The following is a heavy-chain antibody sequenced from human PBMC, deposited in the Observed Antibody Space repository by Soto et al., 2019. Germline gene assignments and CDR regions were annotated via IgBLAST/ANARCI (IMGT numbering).Heavy chain of an antibody. CDR2: IWSDGSKK. D-gene: IGHD3-22*01. CDR3: VGYYYDSSGYYMH. V-gene: IGHV3-33*01. J-gene: IGHJ1*01. CDR1: GFTFNNYG. Sequence: GGSLRLSCVASGFTFNNYGMNWVRQAPGKGLEWVAVIWSDGSKKYYADSVKGRFTISRDNSKNTMYLQMNSLRAEDTAVYYCVGYYYDSSGYYMHWGQGTLVTVSS.